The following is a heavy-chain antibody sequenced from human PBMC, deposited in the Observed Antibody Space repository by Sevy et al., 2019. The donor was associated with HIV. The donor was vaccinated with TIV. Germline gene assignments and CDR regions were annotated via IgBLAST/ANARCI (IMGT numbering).Heavy chain of an antibody. D-gene: IGHD3-10*02. CDR1: GFTFSDFG. J-gene: IGHJ4*02. V-gene: IGHV3-33*01. Sequence: GGSLRLSCAASGFTFSDFGMQWVRQAPGKGLQWVAVIWNDGSNKYYADSVKGRLTTSRDNSSNIQYLQMNSLRAEDTAVYYCARDVRGEGIRPGDLDYWGQGTLVTVSS. CDR3: ARDVRGEGIRPGDLDY. CDR2: IWNDGSNK.